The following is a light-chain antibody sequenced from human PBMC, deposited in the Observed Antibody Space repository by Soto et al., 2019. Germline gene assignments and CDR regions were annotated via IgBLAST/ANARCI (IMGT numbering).Light chain of an antibody. CDR3: QSYDSSLRLAV. J-gene: IGLJ3*02. V-gene: IGLV1-40*01. CDR2: VSR. Sequence: QSVLTQPPSVSGAPGQRVTISCSGSSSNIGAGYDVHWYQQLPGTAPRLLIYVSRNRPSGVPDRFSGSKSGTSASLAIIGLQTDDEADYYCQSYDSSLRLAVFGGGTKVTVL. CDR1: SSNIGAGYD.